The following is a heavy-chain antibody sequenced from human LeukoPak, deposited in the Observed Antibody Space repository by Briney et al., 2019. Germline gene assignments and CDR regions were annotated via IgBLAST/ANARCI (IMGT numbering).Heavy chain of an antibody. CDR1: GYTFTSYD. CDR2: MNPNSGNT. V-gene: IGHV1-8*01. J-gene: IGHJ4*02. D-gene: IGHD5-18*01. CDR3: ARGASQRGYSYGYWYY. Sequence: ASVKVSCKASGYTFTSYDINWVRQATGQGLEWMGWMNPNSGNTGCAQKFQGRVTMTRNTSISTAYMELSSLRSEDTAVYYCARGASQRGYSYGYWYYWGQGTLVTVSS.